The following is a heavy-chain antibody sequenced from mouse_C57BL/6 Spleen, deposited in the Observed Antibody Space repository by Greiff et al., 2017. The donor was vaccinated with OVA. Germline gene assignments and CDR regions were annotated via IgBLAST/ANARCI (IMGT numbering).Heavy chain of an antibody. Sequence: QVQLQQSGAELVRPGTSVKVSCKASGYAFTNYLIEWVKQRPGQGLEWIGVINPGSGGTNYNEKFKGKATLTADKSSSTAYMQLSSLTSEESAVYFCARLVIYYEYDGGYFDYWGQGTTLTVSS. CDR2: INPGSGGT. J-gene: IGHJ2*01. CDR3: ARLVIYYEYDGGYFDY. V-gene: IGHV1-54*01. D-gene: IGHD2-4*01. CDR1: GYAFTNYL.